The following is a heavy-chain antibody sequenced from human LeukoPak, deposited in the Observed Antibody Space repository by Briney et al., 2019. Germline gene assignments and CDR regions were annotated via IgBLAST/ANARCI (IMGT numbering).Heavy chain of an antibody. V-gene: IGHV4-38-2*02. CDR2: IYHSGST. Sequence: SETLSLTCTVSGYSISSGYYWGWIRQPPGKGLEWIGSIYHSGSTYYNPSLKSRVTISVDTSKNQFSLKLSSVTAADTAVYYCASLRRELVRGVFGPYYYYYMDVWGKGTTVTISS. D-gene: IGHD3-10*01. CDR3: ASLRRELVRGVFGPYYYYYMDV. J-gene: IGHJ6*03. CDR1: GYSISSGYY.